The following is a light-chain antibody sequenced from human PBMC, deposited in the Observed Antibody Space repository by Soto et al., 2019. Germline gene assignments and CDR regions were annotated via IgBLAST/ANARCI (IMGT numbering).Light chain of an antibody. CDR2: DVS. CDR3: CSYAGSDRI. CDR1: SSDVGDYNY. J-gene: IGLJ1*01. V-gene: IGLV2-11*01. Sequence: QSALTQPRSVSGSPGQSVTISCTGTSSDVGDYNYVSWYQHHPGKAPKLIIYDVSKRPSGVPDRFSGSKSGNTASLTISGLQAEDEADYYCCSYAGSDRIFGTGTKLTVL.